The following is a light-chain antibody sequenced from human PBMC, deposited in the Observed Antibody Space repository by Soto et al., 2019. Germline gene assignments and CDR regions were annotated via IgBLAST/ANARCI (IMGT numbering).Light chain of an antibody. CDR3: MLYMGGGLVV. J-gene: IGLJ2*01. CDR2: STN. Sequence: QTVVTQEPSFSVSPGGTVTLTCALTSAAVSTTYYPSWYQQNPGQAPRTLIYSTNIRSSGVPDRFSGSILGNKAALTITGAQADDETDYHCMLYMGGGLVVFGGGTKLTLL. V-gene: IGLV8-61*01. CDR1: SAAVSTTYY.